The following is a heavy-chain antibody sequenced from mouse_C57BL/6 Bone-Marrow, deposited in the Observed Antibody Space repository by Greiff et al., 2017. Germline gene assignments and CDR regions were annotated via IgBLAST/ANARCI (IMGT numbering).Heavy chain of an antibody. Sequence: VQLQQSGAELVRPGASVKLSCTASGFNIKDDSMHWVKQRPEQGLEWIGWIDPENGDTEYASKFQGKATITADTSSNTAYLQLSSLTSGDTAVYYCTTHYYSGSFAYWGQGTLVTVSA. CDR2: IDPENGDT. D-gene: IGHD1-1*01. V-gene: IGHV14-4*01. J-gene: IGHJ3*01. CDR3: TTHYYSGSFAY. CDR1: GFNIKDDS.